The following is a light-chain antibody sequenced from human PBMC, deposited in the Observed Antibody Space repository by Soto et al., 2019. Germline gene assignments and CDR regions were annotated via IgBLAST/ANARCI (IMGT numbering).Light chain of an antibody. CDR2: LNSDGSH. CDR1: SGHSSYA. V-gene: IGLV4-69*01. J-gene: IGLJ1*01. CDR3: QPWGTGIHV. Sequence: QRVRTQSPCASASLGAAVKHTCTLSSGHSSYAIAWHQQQPENGPRYLMKLNSDGSHSKGDGIPDRFSGSSSGAERYLTISSLQSEDEADYYCQPWGTGIHVFGTGTKVTVL.